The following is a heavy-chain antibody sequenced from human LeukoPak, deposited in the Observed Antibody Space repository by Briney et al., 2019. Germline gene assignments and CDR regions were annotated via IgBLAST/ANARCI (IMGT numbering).Heavy chain of an antibody. CDR3: AREMATMPRGYYFDY. D-gene: IGHD5-24*01. CDR1: GYTFTSYY. J-gene: IGHJ4*02. V-gene: IGHV1-46*01. Sequence: ASLKVSCRASGYTFTSYYMHWVRQAPGQGLEWMGIINLSGGSTSYAQKFQGRVTMTRDTSTSTVYMELSSLRSEDTAVYYCAREMATMPRGYYFDYWGQGTLVTVSS. CDR2: INLSGGST.